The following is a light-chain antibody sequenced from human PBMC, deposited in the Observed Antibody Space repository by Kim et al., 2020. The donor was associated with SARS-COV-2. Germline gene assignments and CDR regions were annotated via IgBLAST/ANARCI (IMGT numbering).Light chain of an antibody. V-gene: IGKV1-39*01. J-gene: IGKJ1*01. Sequence: ASVGDRVTIPCRASQSVGTSLNWYQQRPGKAPNLLIYAASSLQSEVPTRFSGSGSGTEFTLTISGLQSDDFVAYYCQQTNSFPWTFGHGTKVDIK. CDR3: QQTNSFPWT. CDR2: AAS. CDR1: QSVGTS.